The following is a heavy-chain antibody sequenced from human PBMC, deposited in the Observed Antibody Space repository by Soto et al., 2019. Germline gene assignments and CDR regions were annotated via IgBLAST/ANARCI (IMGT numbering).Heavy chain of an antibody. V-gene: IGHV3-53*01. CDR1: GFTVSSNY. CDR2: IYSGGST. J-gene: IGHJ3*02. Sequence: GGSLRLSCAASGFTVSSNYMSWVRQAPGKGLEWVSVIYSGGSTYYADSVKGRFTISRDNSKNTLYLQMNSLRAEDTAVYYCGRGDYHDTSGPFSDAFDIWGQGTMVTVSS. CDR3: GRGDYHDTSGPFSDAFDI. D-gene: IGHD3-22*01.